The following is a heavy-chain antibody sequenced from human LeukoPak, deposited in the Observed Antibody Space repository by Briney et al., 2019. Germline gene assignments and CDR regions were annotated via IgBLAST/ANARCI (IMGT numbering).Heavy chain of an antibody. Sequence: GGSLRLSCIASGFTISPYYMGWARQAPGKGPEWVANIDKDAIEKYYVDSVKGRCTISRDNAKNSLYLEVNSLGVEDTAVYFCARXGLSXGFDVWGRGTVVTX. CDR1: GFTISPYY. CDR3: ARXGLSXGFDV. V-gene: IGHV3-7*01. D-gene: IGHD3-16*02. J-gene: IGHJ3*01. CDR2: IDKDAIEK.